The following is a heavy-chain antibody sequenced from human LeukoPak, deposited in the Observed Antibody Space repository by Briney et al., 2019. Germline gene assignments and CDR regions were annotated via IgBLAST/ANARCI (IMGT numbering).Heavy chain of an antibody. CDR2: ISGSGGST. V-gene: IGHV3-23*01. Sequence: GGSLRLSCAASGFTFSSYAMSWVRQAPGKGLERVSAISGSGGSTYYADSVKGRFTISRDNSKNTPYLQMNSLRAEDTAVYYCAKRLGMADAFDIWGQGTMVTVSS. CDR1: GFTFSSYA. D-gene: IGHD6-13*01. CDR3: AKRLGMADAFDI. J-gene: IGHJ3*02.